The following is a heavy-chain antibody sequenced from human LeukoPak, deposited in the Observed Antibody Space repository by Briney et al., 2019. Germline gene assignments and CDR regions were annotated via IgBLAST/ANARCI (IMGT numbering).Heavy chain of an antibody. J-gene: IGHJ6*02. D-gene: IGHD3-16*01. CDR2: ISKSGDHT. V-gene: IGHV3-23*01. CDR3: ATSWGPDTSAFRWGRDGMDV. CDR1: GLTFNNYA. Sequence: GGSLRLSCAVSGLTFNNYAMSWVRQAPGKGLEWVSAISKSGDHTYYAASAKGRFTIYRDNSKNTQYLQMNSLRAGDTAVYYCATSWGPDTSAFRWGRDGMDVWGQGTTVIVS.